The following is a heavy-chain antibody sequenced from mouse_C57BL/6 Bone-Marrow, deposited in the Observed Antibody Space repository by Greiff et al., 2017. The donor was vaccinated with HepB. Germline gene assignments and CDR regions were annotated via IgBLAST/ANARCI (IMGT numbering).Heavy chain of an antibody. D-gene: IGHD4-1*01. CDR2: IYPGDGDT. CDR1: GYAFSSSW. CDR3: ARWDEFDY. Sequence: QVQLQQSGPELVKPGASVKISCKASGYAFSSSWMNWVKQRPGKGLEWIGRIYPGDGDTNYNGKFKGKATLTADKSSSTAYMQRSSLTSEDSAVYFLARWDEFDYWGQGTTLTVSS. J-gene: IGHJ2*01. V-gene: IGHV1-82*01.